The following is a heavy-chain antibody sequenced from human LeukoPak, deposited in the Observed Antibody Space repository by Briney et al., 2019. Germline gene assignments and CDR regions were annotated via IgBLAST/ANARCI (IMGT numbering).Heavy chain of an antibody. D-gene: IGHD3-16*02. J-gene: IGHJ5*02. Sequence: GGSLRLSCAASGFTFSNAWMSWVRQAPGKGLEWGGRIKSTTDGVTTDYAARVKGRFTISRDDSKNTLYLQMNSLKTEDTAVYYCTTYYDYFWGGYPLWSGDNDWFDPWGQGTLVTVSS. CDR2: IKSTTDGVTT. V-gene: IGHV3-15*01. CDR3: TTYYDYFWGGYPLWSGDNDWFDP. CDR1: GFTFSNAW.